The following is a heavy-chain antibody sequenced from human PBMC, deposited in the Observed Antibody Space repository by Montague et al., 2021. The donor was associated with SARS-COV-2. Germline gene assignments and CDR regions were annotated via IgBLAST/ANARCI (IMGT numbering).Heavy chain of an antibody. Sequence: SETLSLTCAVYGGPLSGYYWSWIRQSLGKGLEWIGEINHSGSTNYNPSLKSRVTISVDTSKKQFSLKLSSVTAADTAVYYCARGSSPRVMVRGKLQYWGQGALVIVSS. CDR3: ARGSSPRVMVRGKLQY. J-gene: IGHJ4*02. CDR1: GGPLSGYY. V-gene: IGHV4-34*01. D-gene: IGHD3-10*01. CDR2: INHSGST.